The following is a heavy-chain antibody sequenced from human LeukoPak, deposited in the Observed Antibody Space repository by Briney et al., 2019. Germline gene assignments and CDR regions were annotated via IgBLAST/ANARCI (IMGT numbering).Heavy chain of an antibody. J-gene: IGHJ4*02. CDR1: GFMFSSYW. D-gene: IGHD6-6*01. CDR2: IKQDGSEK. Sequence: PGGSLRLSCAASGFMFSSYWMNWVRQAPGKGLEWVANIKQDGSEKYYVDSVKGRFTISRDNAKNSLYLQMNSLRAEDTAVYYCASGKYSSSSSGFDYWGQGTLVTVSS. V-gene: IGHV3-7*01. CDR3: ASGKYSSSSSGFDY.